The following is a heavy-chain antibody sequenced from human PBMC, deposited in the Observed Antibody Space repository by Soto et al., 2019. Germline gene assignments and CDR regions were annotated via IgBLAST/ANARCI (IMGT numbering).Heavy chain of an antibody. D-gene: IGHD5-12*01. V-gene: IGHV3-21*01. J-gene: IGHJ2*01. Sequence: EVQLVESGGGLVKPGGSLRLSCAASGFTFSSYSMNWVRQAPGKGLEWVSSISSSSSYIYYADSVKGRFTISRDNAKNSLYLQMNSLRAEDTAVYYCARDTRRDGYNCHWYFDLWGRGTLVTVSS. CDR2: ISSSSSYI. CDR1: GFTFSSYS. CDR3: ARDTRRDGYNCHWYFDL.